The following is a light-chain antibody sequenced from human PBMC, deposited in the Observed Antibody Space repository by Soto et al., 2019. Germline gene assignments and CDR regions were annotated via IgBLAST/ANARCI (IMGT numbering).Light chain of an antibody. CDR2: GAS. J-gene: IGKJ5*01. V-gene: IGKV3-20*01. CDR1: QSVSSSY. CDR3: QQYGSSLLIT. Sequence: EIVLSQSPGTLSLSTGERATLSCRASQSVSSSYLAWYQQKPGQAPRLLIYGASSRATGIPDRFSGSGSGTDFTLTISRLEPEDFAVYYCQQYGSSLLITFGQGTRLEIK.